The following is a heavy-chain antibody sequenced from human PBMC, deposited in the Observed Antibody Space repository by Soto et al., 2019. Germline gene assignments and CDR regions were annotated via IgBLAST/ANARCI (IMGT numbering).Heavy chain of an antibody. J-gene: IGHJ3*02. D-gene: IGHD2-15*01. V-gene: IGHV4-39*01. CDR2: IYYSGST. CDR3: ARRGLLHALGAFDI. CDR1: GGSISSSSYY. Sequence: QLQLQESGPGLVKPSETLSLTCTVSGGSISSSSYYWGWIRQPPGKGLEWIGSIYYSGSTYYNPSLKSRVTISVDTSKNQFSLKLSSVTAADTAVYYCARRGLLHALGAFDIWGQGTMVTVSS.